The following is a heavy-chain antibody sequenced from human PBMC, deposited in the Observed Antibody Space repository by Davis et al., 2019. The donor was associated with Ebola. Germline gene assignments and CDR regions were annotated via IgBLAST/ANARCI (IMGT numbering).Heavy chain of an antibody. CDR3: ASRYGSGSYFTY. CDR1: GFTFSSYS. V-gene: IGHV3-21*04. J-gene: IGHJ4*02. CDR2: ISSSSSYI. Sequence: GGSLRLSCAASGFTFSSYSMNWVRQAPGKGLEWVSSISSSSSYIYYADSVKGRFTISRDNSKNTLYLQMNNLRAEDTAVYYCASRYGSGSYFTYWGQGTLVTVSS. D-gene: IGHD3-10*01.